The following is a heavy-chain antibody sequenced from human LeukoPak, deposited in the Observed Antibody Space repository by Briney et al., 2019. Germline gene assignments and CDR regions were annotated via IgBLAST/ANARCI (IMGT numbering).Heavy chain of an antibody. CDR3: ARNGYCSSTSCRPSKYYYYGMDV. J-gene: IGHJ6*02. V-gene: IGHV1-18*01. CDR1: GYTFTSYG. Sequence: ASVKVSCKASGYTFTSYGISWVRQAPGQGLEWMGWISAYNGNTNYAQKLQGRVTMTTDTSTSTAYMELRSLRSDDTAVYYCARNGYCSSTSCRPSKYYYYGMDVWGQGTTVTVSS. D-gene: IGHD2-2*03. CDR2: ISAYNGNT.